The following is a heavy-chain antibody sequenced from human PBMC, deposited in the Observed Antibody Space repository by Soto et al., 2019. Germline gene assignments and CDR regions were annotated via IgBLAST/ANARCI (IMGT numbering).Heavy chain of an antibody. D-gene: IGHD6-19*01. Sequence: SQTLSLTCAISGDSVSSNSAAWNWIRQSPSRGLEWLGRTYYRSKWYNDYAVSVKSRITSNPDTSKNQFSLQLNSGTPEDTAVYYCARARGYSSGWSEGYYYYGMDVWGQGTTVTVSS. CDR3: ARARGYSSGWSEGYYYYGMDV. J-gene: IGHJ6*02. CDR2: TYYRSKWYN. V-gene: IGHV6-1*01. CDR1: GDSVSSNSAA.